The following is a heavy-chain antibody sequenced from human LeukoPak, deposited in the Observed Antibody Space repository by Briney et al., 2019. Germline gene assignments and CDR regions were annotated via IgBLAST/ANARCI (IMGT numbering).Heavy chain of an antibody. J-gene: IGHJ4*02. CDR2: INANSGGI. CDR3: ARDQATVATPWWDH. Sequence: ASVKVSCKASGYTFTGYYVHWVRQAPGQGLEWMGWINANSGGINYEQKFQGRVTMTRDSSISTAYMELSRLRSDDTAVYFCARDQATVATPWWDHWGQGTLVTVSS. V-gene: IGHV1-2*02. D-gene: IGHD4-23*01. CDR1: GYTFTGYY.